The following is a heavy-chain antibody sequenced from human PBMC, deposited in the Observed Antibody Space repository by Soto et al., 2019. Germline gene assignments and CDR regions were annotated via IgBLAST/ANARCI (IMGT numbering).Heavy chain of an antibody. J-gene: IGHJ3*02. CDR3: ANRMTGTTDDAFDI. V-gene: IGHV2-5*02. Sequence: QITLKESGPTLVKPTQTLTLTCTFSGFSLSNRGMGVGWIRQPPGKALEWLALIYWDDNKRYSPSLKSRLTIAKDTSKNQEVLTMTNMDPVDTSTYYCANRMTGTTDDAFDIRGQGTMVTVSS. D-gene: IGHD1-20*01. CDR2: IYWDDNK. CDR1: GFSLSNRGMG.